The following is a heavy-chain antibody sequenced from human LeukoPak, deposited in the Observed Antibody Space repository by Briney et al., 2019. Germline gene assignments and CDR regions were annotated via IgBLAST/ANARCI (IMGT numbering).Heavy chain of an antibody. CDR2: IYYSGST. J-gene: IGHJ3*02. D-gene: IGHD2-21*01. V-gene: IGHV4-39*07. CDR3: ARVNTFSILWENDAFDI. Sequence: PSETLSLTCTVSGGSISSSSYYWGWIRQPPGKGLEWIGSIYYSGSTYYNPSLKSRVTISVDTSKNQFSLKLSSVTAADTAVYYCARVNTFSILWENDAFDIWGQGTMVTVSS. CDR1: GGSISSSSYY.